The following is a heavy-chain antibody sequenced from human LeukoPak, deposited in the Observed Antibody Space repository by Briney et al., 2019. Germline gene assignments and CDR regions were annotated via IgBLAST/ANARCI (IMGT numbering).Heavy chain of an antibody. CDR3: ARGIWFGELLYYDY. CDR1: GGSISSSSYY. CDR2: IYYSGST. J-gene: IGHJ4*02. V-gene: IGHV4-39*01. Sequence: SESLSLTCTVSGGSISSSSYYWGWIRQPPGKGLEWIGSIYYSGSTYYNPSLKSRVTISVDTSKSQFSLKLSSVTAADTAVYYCARGIWFGELLYYDYWGQGTLVTVSS. D-gene: IGHD3-10*01.